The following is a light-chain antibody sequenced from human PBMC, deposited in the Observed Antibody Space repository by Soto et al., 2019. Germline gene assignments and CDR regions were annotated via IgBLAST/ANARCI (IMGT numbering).Light chain of an antibody. V-gene: IGLV1-40*01. Sequence: QSVLTQPPSVSGAPGQSVTISCTGSSSNIGGGYYVPWYQQHPGKAPKLIIYGISNRLSGVPDRFSGSKSGTSASLTIAGLQAEYEADYYCRSYKSSLSCGVFGGGTKMTVL. CDR1: SSNIGGGYY. CDR2: GIS. CDR3: RSYKSSLSCGV. J-gene: IGLJ2*01.